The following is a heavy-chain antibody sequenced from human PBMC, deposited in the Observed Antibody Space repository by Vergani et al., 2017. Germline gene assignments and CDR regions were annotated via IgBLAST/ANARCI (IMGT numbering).Heavy chain of an antibody. D-gene: IGHD6-13*01. V-gene: IGHV4-39*01. Sequence: QVQLQESGPGLVKPSQTLSLTCTVSGGSISSSSYYWGWIRQPPGKGLEWIGSIYYSGNTYYNPSLKSRVTISVDTSKNQFSLKLSSVTAADTAVYYCARHGEQQRGVDYWGQGTLVTVSS. J-gene: IGHJ4*02. CDR1: GGSISSSSYY. CDR3: ARHGEQQRGVDY. CDR2: IYYSGNT.